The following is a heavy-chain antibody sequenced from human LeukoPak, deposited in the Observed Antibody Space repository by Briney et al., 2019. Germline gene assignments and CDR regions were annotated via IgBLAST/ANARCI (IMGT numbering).Heavy chain of an antibody. CDR2: ISSSGSTI. V-gene: IGHV3-48*01. CDR1: GFTFSSYS. D-gene: IGHD3-22*01. CDR3: ARVISSVSRVVDY. Sequence: PGGSLRLSCVASGFTFSSYSMNWVRQAPGKGLEWVSYISSSGSTIYYADSVKGRFTISRDNAKNSLYLQMNSLRADDTAMYYCARVISSVSRVVDYWGQGTLVTVSS. J-gene: IGHJ4*02.